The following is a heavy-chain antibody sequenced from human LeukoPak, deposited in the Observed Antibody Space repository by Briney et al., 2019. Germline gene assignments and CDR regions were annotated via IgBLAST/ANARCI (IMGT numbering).Heavy chain of an antibody. D-gene: IGHD6-19*01. CDR1: RFTFSNYE. CDR3: ARHYFLSAVAGETFDY. CDR2: ISSSERTIIGSTI. J-gene: IGHJ4*02. Sequence: GGSLRLSRAASRFTFSNYEMTWVREARGKGLEGVAYISSSERTIIGSTIYYADSVKSRFTISRDNAKNALYLQMNSLSGEDTAVYFCARHYFLSAVAGETFDYWGQGTLVTVSS. V-gene: IGHV3-48*03.